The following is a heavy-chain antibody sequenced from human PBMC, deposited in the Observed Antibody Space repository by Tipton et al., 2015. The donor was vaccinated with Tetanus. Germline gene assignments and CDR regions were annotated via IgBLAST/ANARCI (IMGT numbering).Heavy chain of an antibody. CDR1: GGSISSSSYY. CDR2: IYHRGNT. Sequence: TLSLTCTVSGGSISSSSYYWGWIRQSPGKGLEWIGNIYHRGNTYYNPSLKSRVAISVDTSKNQLSLNLRSVTAGDTATYYCVGVDGSGYRFDYWGQGALVTVSS. V-gene: IGHV4-39*01. J-gene: IGHJ4*02. CDR3: VGVDGSGYRFDY. D-gene: IGHD3-9*01.